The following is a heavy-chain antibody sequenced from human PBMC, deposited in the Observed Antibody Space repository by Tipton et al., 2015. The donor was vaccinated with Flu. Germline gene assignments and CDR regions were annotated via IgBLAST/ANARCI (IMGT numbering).Heavy chain of an antibody. J-gene: IGHJ5*01. D-gene: IGHD4-11*01. CDR1: GDSISSDYH. Sequence: TLSLTCAVSGDSISSDYHWGWIRQFPGKGLEWIGTVSRSGSTIYNPSLKTRVTISVDTSKYQFSLKVNSMTAADTAVYYCARRDYSNYVSEPKSWFDSWGQGTLVTVSS. CDR3: ARRDYSNYVSEPKSWFDS. CDR2: VSRSGST. V-gene: IGHV4-38-2*01.